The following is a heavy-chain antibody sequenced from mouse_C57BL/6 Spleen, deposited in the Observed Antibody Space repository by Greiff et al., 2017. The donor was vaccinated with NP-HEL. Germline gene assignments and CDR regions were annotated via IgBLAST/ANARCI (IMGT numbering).Heavy chain of an antibody. CDR2: IDPNSGGT. D-gene: IGHD1-1*01. CDR3: AGSTVVADYYAMDY. Sequence: QVQLQQPGAELVKPGASVKLSCKASGYTFTSYWMHWVKQRPGRGLEWIGRIDPNSGGTKYNEKFKSKATLTVDKPSSTAYMQLSSLTSEDSAVYYCAGSTVVADYYAMDYWGKGTSVTVSS. CDR1: GYTFTSYW. J-gene: IGHJ4*01. V-gene: IGHV1-72*01.